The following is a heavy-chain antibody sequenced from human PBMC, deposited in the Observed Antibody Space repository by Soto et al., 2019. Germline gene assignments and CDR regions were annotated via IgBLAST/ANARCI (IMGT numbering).Heavy chain of an antibody. CDR1: GFTFADHA. CDR3: AREAVGLWFGGLPP. CDR2: ISWNSGSI. Sequence: ESGGGLVQPGRSLRLSCAASGFTFADHAMHWVRQAPGKGLEWVSGISWNSGSIGYADSVKGRFTISRDNAKNFLYLQMNSRRTEDAALYYCAREAVGLWFGGLPPWGRGTLVTVSS. V-gene: IGHV3-9*01. D-gene: IGHD3-10*01. J-gene: IGHJ5*02.